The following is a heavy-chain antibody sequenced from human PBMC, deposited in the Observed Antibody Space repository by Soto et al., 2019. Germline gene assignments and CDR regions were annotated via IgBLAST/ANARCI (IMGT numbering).Heavy chain of an antibody. J-gene: IGHJ6*02. CDR2: IRSKAYGGTT. D-gene: IGHD2-2*01. CDR3: TSPRYCSSTSCYPNYYYYGMDV. CDR1: GFTFGDYA. Sequence: GGSLRLSCTASGFTFGDYAMSWVRQAPGKGLGWVGFIRSKAYGGTTEYAASVKGRFTISRDDSKSIAYLQMNSLKTEDTAVYYCTSPRYCSSTSCYPNYYYYGMDVWGQGTTVTVSS. V-gene: IGHV3-49*04.